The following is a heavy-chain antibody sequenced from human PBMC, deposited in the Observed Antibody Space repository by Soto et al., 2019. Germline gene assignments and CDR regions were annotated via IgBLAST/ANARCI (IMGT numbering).Heavy chain of an antibody. D-gene: IGHD5-12*01. V-gene: IGHV4-39*01. CDR3: ARHSATTTTDFDY. CDR2: IYYSGST. Sequence: SETLSLTCTVSGGSISSSSYYWGWIRQPPGKGLEWIGSIYYSGSTYYNPSLKSRVTISVDTSKNQFSLKLSSVTAADTAVYYCARHSATTTTDFDYWGQGTLVTVS. CDR1: GGSISSSSYY. J-gene: IGHJ4*02.